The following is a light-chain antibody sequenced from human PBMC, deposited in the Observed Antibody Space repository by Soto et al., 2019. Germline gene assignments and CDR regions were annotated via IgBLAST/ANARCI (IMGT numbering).Light chain of an antibody. CDR1: QSVSSSY. V-gene: IGKV3-20*01. J-gene: IGKJ3*01. Sequence: EIVLTQSQSTLSLSPGERATLSCTASQSVSSSYLAWYQQKPGQAPRLLIYGASTRATGIPDRFSGSGSGTDFTLTISRLEPEDFAVYYCQQYGTSPPRFTFGPGTKVDVK. CDR2: GAS. CDR3: QQYGTSPPRFT.